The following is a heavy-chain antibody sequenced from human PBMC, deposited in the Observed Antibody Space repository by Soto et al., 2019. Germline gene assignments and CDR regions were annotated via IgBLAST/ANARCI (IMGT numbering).Heavy chain of an antibody. Sequence: SETLSLTCAVYGGSFSGYYWSWIRQPPGKGLEWIGEINHSGSTNYNPSLKSRVTISVDTSKNQFSLKLSSVTAADTAVYYCARGLPYCSSTSCSTSFDYWGQGTLVTVSS. CDR2: INHSGST. J-gene: IGHJ4*02. V-gene: IGHV4-34*01. D-gene: IGHD2-2*02. CDR3: ARGLPYCSSTSCSTSFDY. CDR1: GGSFSGYY.